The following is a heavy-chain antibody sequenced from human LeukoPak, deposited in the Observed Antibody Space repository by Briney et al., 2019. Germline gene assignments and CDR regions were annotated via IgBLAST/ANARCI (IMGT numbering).Heavy chain of an antibody. J-gene: IGHJ4*02. D-gene: IGHD3-22*01. Sequence: SETLSLTCTVSGVSIRTYYWSWLRQPPGKGLEWIGYKSGAGRDLYNPSLKSRVTISVDASENQFSLKLSSVTAADTAVYYCARGLLYDNSGTTDFDYWGQGTLVTVSS. CDR2: KSGAGRD. CDR3: ARGLLYDNSGTTDFDY. V-gene: IGHV4-59*01. CDR1: GVSIRTYY.